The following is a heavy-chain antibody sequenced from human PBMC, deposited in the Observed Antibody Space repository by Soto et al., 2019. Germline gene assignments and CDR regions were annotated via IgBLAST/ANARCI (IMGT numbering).Heavy chain of an antibody. CDR3: AREGGSSSWYRFNWFDP. CDR1: GGSITSSNW. J-gene: IGHJ5*02. D-gene: IGHD6-13*01. CDR2: IYHSGST. V-gene: IGHV4-4*02. Sequence: QVQLQESGPGLVKPSGTLSLTCAVSGGSITSSNWWSWVRQPPGKGLEWIGEIYHSGSTNYNPSLKSRVTISVDKSKNQFSLKLSSVTAADTAVYYCAREGGSSSWYRFNWFDPWGQGTLVTVSS.